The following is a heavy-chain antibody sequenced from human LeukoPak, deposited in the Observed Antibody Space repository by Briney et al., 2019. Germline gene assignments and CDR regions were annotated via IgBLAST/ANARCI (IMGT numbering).Heavy chain of an antibody. V-gene: IGHV1-2*02. J-gene: IGHJ4*02. D-gene: IGHD2-2*01. CDR2: INPNSGGT. CDR1: GYTFTDYY. Sequence: ASVKVSCKAAGYTFTDYYMHWVRQAPGQGLEWMGWINPNSGGTNYAQKFQGRVTMTRDTSISTAYMELSRLRSDDTAVYYCARVKTPIVVVPAAIAFDYWGQGTLVTVSS. CDR3: ARVKTPIVVVPAAIAFDY.